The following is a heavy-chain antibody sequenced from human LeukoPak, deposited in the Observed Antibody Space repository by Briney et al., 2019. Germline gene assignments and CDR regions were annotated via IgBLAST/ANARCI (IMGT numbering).Heavy chain of an antibody. Sequence: GGSLRLSCAASGFTFSSYAMSWVRQAPGKGLEWVSGISGSGGRTYYADSVKGRFTISRDNSKNTLYLQMNSLRDEDTALYHCARDPRLGGGSAMNGMDVWGQGTTVTVSS. D-gene: IGHD2-15*01. CDR2: ISGSGGRT. CDR1: GFTFSSYA. J-gene: IGHJ6*02. CDR3: ARDPRLGGGSAMNGMDV. V-gene: IGHV3-23*01.